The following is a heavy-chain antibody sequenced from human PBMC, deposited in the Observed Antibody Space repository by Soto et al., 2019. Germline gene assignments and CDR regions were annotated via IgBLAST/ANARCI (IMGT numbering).Heavy chain of an antibody. CDR3: ARDPTGGNSPHFDY. J-gene: IGHJ4*02. CDR1: GGTFSSYT. D-gene: IGHD2-21*02. Sequence: QVQLVQSGAEVKKPGSSVKVSCKASGGTFSSYTISWVRQAPGQGLEWMGRIIPILGIANYAQKFQGRVTXXAXKXXSTAYMELSSLRSEDTAVYYCARDPTGGNSPHFDYWGQGTLVTVSS. CDR2: IIPILGIA. V-gene: IGHV1-69*08.